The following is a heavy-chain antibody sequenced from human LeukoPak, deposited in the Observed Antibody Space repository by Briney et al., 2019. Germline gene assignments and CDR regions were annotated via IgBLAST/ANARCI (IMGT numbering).Heavy chain of an antibody. CDR1: GASISSGGYS. D-gene: IGHD5-12*01. CDR2: IHDSGST. Sequence: PSETLSLTCAVSGASISSGGYSWSWIRQTPGKGLEWIAYIHDSGSTYYNPSLKSRVTISINTSKNQFSLKLSSVTAADTAVYYCARRNGQDIVATFRRRYYFDYWGQGTLVTVSS. CDR3: ARRNGQDIVATFRRRYYFDY. J-gene: IGHJ4*02. V-gene: IGHV4-30-4*07.